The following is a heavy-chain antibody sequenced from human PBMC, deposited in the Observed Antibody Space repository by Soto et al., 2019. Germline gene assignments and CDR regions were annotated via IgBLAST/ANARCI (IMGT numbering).Heavy chain of an antibody. Sequence: EVQLVESGGGLVQPGGSLRLSCAASGFTFSSYWMHWVRQAPGRGLVWVSRINTDGSGTTYADSVQCRFTISRDNAKNTLFLQMNSLRAEDTAVYYCAGRSGTYLNYWGQGTLVTVSS. CDR2: INTDGSGT. V-gene: IGHV3-74*01. CDR3: AGRSGTYLNY. CDR1: GFTFSSYW. J-gene: IGHJ4*02. D-gene: IGHD1-26*01.